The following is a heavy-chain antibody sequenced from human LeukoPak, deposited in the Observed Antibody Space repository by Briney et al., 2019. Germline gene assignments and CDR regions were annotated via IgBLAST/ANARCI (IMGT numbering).Heavy chain of an antibody. CDR3: ARFYDSSGYYQYYYYYYMDV. J-gene: IGHJ6*03. V-gene: IGHV4-59*11. CDR2: ICYSGST. Sequence: AETLSLTCTVSGGSISSHYWSWIRQPPGKGLEWIGYICYSGSTNYNPSLKSRVTISVDTSKNQFSLKLSSGTAADTAVYYCARFYDSSGYYQYYYYYYMDVWGKGTTVTVSS. D-gene: IGHD3-22*01. CDR1: GGSISSHY.